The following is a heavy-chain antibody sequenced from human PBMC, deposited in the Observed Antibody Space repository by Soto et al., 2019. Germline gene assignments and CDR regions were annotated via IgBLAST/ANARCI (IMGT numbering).Heavy chain of an antibody. CDR1: GYIFKNYA. CDR2: IIPVFGTP. D-gene: IGHD3-16*02. J-gene: IGHJ4*02. CDR3: ARHLYDYVWGSYRH. V-gene: IGHV1-69*01. Sequence: QVQLVQSGAEVKETGSSVKVSCKSSGYIFKNYAVTWLRQGPGQGLEWMGGIIPVFGTPDYSQKFRGRVTITADESTSTVYMELRSLTSEDTAVYYCARHLYDYVWGSYRHWGQGTLVTVSS.